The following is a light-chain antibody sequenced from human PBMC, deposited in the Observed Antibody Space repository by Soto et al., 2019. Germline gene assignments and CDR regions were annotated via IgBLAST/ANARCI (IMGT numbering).Light chain of an antibody. CDR3: CSYAGSYTHV. CDR2: DVS. J-gene: IGLJ1*01. Sequence: QSALTQPRSVSGSPGQSVTISCTGTSSDVGGYNYVSWYQQHPGKASKLMIYDVSKRPSGVPDRFSGSKSGNTASLTISGSQAEDEDDYYCCSYAGSYTHVFGTGTKVTVL. V-gene: IGLV2-11*01. CDR1: SSDVGGYNY.